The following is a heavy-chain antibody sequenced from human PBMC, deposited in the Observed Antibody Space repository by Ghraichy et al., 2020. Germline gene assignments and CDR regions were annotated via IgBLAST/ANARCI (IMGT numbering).Heavy chain of an antibody. CDR2: IIPIFGTA. V-gene: IGHV1-69*13. CDR1: GGTFSSYA. D-gene: IGHD3-10*01. J-gene: IGHJ3*02. Sequence: SVKVSCKASGGTFSSYAISWVRQAPGQGLEWMGGIIPIFGTANYAQKFQGRVTITADESTSTAYMELSSLRSEDTAVYYCASPYPGTGDAFDIWGQGTMVTVSS. CDR3: ASPYPGTGDAFDI.